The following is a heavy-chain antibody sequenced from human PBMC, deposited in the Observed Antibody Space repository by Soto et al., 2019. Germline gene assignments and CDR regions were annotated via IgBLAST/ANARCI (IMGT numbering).Heavy chain of an antibody. Sequence: AAVKVSCKASGCTFSSYAISWVRQAPGEGLEWMGIINPSGGSTSYAQKSQGRVTMTRDTSTSTVYMELSSLRSEDTAVYYCARDKLHNSYYGMDVWGQGTTVTSP. V-gene: IGHV1-46*01. J-gene: IGHJ6*02. CDR3: ARDKLHNSYYGMDV. CDR2: INPSGGST. CDR1: GCTFSSYA. D-gene: IGHD2-15*01.